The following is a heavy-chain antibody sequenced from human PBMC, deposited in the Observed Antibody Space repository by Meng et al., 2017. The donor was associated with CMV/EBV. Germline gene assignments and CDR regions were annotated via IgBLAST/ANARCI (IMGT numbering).Heavy chain of an antibody. J-gene: IGHJ4*02. CDR2: ISSSSSTI. CDR3: ARDFVLGQWLAPLDR. CDR1: GFTFSSYS. V-gene: IGHV3-48*04. Sequence: GESLKISCAASGFTFSSYSMNWVRQAPGKGLEGISYISSSSSTIYYTDSVKGRFTISRDNTRNSLYLQMDSLTAEDTAVYYCARDFVLGQWLAPLDRWGPGTLVTVSS. D-gene: IGHD6-19*01.